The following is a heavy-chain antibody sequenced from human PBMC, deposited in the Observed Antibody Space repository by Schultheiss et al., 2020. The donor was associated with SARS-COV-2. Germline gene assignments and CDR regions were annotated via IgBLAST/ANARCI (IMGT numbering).Heavy chain of an antibody. D-gene: IGHD4-17*01. CDR3: ARRAAEGDYGDLVDY. V-gene: IGHV4-61*01. Sequence: SETLSLTCTVSGGSVSSGSYYWSWIRQPPGKGLEWIGYIHYSGSTNYNPSLKSRVSISVDTSKNQFSLKLSSVTAADTAVYYCARRAAEGDYGDLVDYWGQGTLVTVSS. J-gene: IGHJ4*02. CDR2: IHYSGST. CDR1: GGSVSSGSYY.